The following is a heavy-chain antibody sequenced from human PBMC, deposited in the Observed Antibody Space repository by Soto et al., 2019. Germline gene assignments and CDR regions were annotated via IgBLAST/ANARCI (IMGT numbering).Heavy chain of an antibody. CDR2: IFQSGST. D-gene: IGHD6-19*01. J-gene: IGHJ5*02. CDR3: ARGRGRYSSGWSWFDP. Sequence: LSLTCGVSGGTIRSPDWWTWVRQPPGKGLEWIGEIFQSGSTNYTPSLESRVTISVDKSKNQFSLTLTPVTAADTAVYFCARGRGRYSSGWSWFDPWGQGILVTVSS. CDR1: GGTIRSPDW. V-gene: IGHV4-4*01.